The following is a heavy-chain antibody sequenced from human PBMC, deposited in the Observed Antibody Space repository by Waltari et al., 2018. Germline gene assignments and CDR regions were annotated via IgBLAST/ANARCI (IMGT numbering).Heavy chain of an antibody. D-gene: IGHD2-15*01. J-gene: IGHJ4*02. CDR3: ARTPEGPIAPPFDY. V-gene: IGHV3-53*01. Sequence: EVQLVESGGGLIQPGGSLRLSCAASGFTVSSNYMSWVRQAPGKGLEWVSVIYSGGSTYYADSVKGRFTISRDNSKNTLYLQMNSLRAEDTAVYYCARTPEGPIAPPFDYWGQGTLVTVSS. CDR1: GFTVSSNY. CDR2: IYSGGST.